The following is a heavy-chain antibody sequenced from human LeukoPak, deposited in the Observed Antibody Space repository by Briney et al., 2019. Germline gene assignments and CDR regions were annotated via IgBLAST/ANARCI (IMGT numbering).Heavy chain of an antibody. CDR1: GYTFTSYY. V-gene: IGHV1-46*01. CDR3: ARYPAPPFEHIVVVPAASPYYYYGMDV. Sequence: ASVKVSCKASGYTFTSYYMHWVRQAPGQGLEWKGIINPSGGSTSYAQKFQGRVTMTRDTSTSTVYMELSSLRSEDTAVYYCARYPAPPFEHIVVVPAASPYYYYGMDVWGKGTTVTVSS. CDR2: INPSGGST. J-gene: IGHJ6*04. D-gene: IGHD2-2*01.